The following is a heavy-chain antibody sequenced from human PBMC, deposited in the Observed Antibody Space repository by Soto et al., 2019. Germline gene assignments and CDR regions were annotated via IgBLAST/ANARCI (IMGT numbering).Heavy chain of an antibody. CDR3: ARGRFDILTGYYIHY. CDR1: GGSISSYY. J-gene: IGHJ4*02. CDR2: IYYSGTT. D-gene: IGHD3-9*01. V-gene: IGHV4-59*01. Sequence: PSETLSLTCTVSGGSISSYYWSWIRQPPGQGLEWIGYIYYSGTTNYNPSLKSRVTISVDTSKNQFSLKLSSVTAADTAVYYCARGRFDILTGYYIHYWGQGTLVTVSS.